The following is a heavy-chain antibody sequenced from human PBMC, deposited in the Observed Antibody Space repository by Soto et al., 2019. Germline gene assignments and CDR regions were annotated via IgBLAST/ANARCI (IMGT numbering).Heavy chain of an antibody. CDR3: LMGPGGYHDFLY. CDR1: GGSISSGGYC. V-gene: IGHV4-31*03. D-gene: IGHD5-12*01. Sequence: SETLSLTCTVSGGSISSGGYCWSWIRQHPGKGLEWIGYIYNSGSTDYNPSLKSRVTISVDTSKNQFSLKLSYVTAADTAVYYCLMGPGGYHDFLYSCQTTLVSVST. J-gene: IGHJ4*02. CDR2: IYNSGST.